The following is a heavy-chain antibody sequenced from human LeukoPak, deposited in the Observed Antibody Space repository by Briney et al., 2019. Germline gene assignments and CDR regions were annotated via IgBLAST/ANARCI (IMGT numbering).Heavy chain of an antibody. J-gene: IGHJ4*02. CDR2: IYIDGSST. Sequence: GGSLRLSCAASGFTFSSCWMHWVRQAPGKGLVWVSRIYIDGSSTNYADSVKGRFTISRDNARNTLYLQMNSLRAEDTAVYYCARGASARQDYWGQGTLVTVSS. V-gene: IGHV3-74*01. D-gene: IGHD2-2*01. CDR1: GFTFSSCW. CDR3: ARGASARQDY.